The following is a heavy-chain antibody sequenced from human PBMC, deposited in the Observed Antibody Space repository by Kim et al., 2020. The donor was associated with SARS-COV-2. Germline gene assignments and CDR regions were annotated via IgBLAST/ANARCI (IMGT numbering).Heavy chain of an antibody. CDR1: GGSISSSSYY. CDR2: IYYSGTT. J-gene: IGHJ6*01. V-gene: IGHV4-39*01. D-gene: IGHD6-13*01. Sequence: SETLSLTCTVSGGSISSSSYYWGWIRQPPGKGLEWIGSIYYSGTTYYNPSLKSRVTISVDTSKNQFSLKLSSVTAADTAVYYCARSSSSWYGDYYYGMDV. CDR3: ARSSSSWYGDYYYGMDV.